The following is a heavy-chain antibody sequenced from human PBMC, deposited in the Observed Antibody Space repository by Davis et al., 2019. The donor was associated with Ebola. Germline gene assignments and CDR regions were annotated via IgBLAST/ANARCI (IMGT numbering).Heavy chain of an antibody. Sequence: GGSLRLSCAASRFTFSSYGMHWVRQAPGKGLEWVAVISYDGSNKYYADSVKGRLTISRDNAKSSLYLQMNSLRDEDTAVYYCARDGIVVVPAAILDYYYYYGMDVWGQGTTVTVSS. V-gene: IGHV3-30*03. J-gene: IGHJ6*02. D-gene: IGHD2-2*02. CDR3: ARDGIVVVPAAILDYYYYYGMDV. CDR2: ISYDGSNK. CDR1: RFTFSSYG.